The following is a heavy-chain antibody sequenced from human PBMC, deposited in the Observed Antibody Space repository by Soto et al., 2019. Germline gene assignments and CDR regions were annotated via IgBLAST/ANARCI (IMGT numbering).Heavy chain of an antibody. CDR3: ARDPMWELLHQDY. CDR1: GFTFSSYS. J-gene: IGHJ4*02. V-gene: IGHV3-21*01. Sequence: GGSLRLSCAASGFTFSSYSMNWVRQAPGKGLEWVSSISSSSSYIYYADSVKGRFTISRDNAKNSLYLQMNSLRAEDTAVYYCARDPMWELLHQDYWGQGTLVTVSS. CDR2: ISSSSSYI. D-gene: IGHD1-26*01.